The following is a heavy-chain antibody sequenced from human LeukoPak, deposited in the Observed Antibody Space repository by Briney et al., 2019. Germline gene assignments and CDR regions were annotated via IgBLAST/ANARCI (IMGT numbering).Heavy chain of an antibody. D-gene: IGHD2-2*01. V-gene: IGHV3-23*01. CDR3: AKFQLLHGFDY. J-gene: IGHJ4*02. CDR2: ITGSGETT. CDR1: GFTFSSFG. Sequence: GGSLRLSCAASGFTFSSFGMNWVRQGPGKGLEWVSSITGSGETTHYADSVKGRFTISRDNSKNTLYLQMNSLRAEDTAVYYCAKFQLLHGFDYWGQGTLVTVSS.